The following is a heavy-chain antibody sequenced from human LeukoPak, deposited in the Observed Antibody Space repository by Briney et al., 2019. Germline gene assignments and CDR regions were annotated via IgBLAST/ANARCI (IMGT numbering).Heavy chain of an antibody. J-gene: IGHJ4*02. CDR3: ARERIAARYFDY. D-gene: IGHD6-6*01. Sequence: PGGSLRLSCAASGFTFSSYEMNWVRRAPGKGLEWVSYISSSGSTIYYADSVKGRFTISRDNAKNSLYLQMNSLRAEDTAVYYCARERIAARYFDYWGQGTLVTVSS. CDR2: ISSSGSTI. V-gene: IGHV3-48*03. CDR1: GFTFSSYE.